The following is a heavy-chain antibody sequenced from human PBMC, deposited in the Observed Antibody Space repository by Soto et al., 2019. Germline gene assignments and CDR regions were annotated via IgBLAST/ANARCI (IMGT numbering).Heavy chain of an antibody. CDR1: GGSISSYY. J-gene: IGHJ6*02. D-gene: IGHD3-3*01. Sequence: PSETLSLTCTVSGGSISSYYWSWIRQPPGKGLEWIGYIYYSGSTNYNPSLKSRVTTSVDTSKNQFSLKLSSVTAADTAVYYCARDSGPGDYDFWSGSYYYYGMDVWGQGTTVTVSS. V-gene: IGHV4-59*01. CDR2: IYYSGST. CDR3: ARDSGPGDYDFWSGSYYYYGMDV.